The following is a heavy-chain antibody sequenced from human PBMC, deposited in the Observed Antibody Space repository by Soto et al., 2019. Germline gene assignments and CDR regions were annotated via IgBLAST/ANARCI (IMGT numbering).Heavy chain of an antibody. CDR2: IYSGGST. Sequence: EEQLVESGGDLVQPGGSLRLSCAASGFTVSNNYMSWVRQAPGKGLEWVSLIYSGGSTCYADSVEGRFTISRDSSKNTLYLQMNSLRAEDTAMYYCAAYSHKGYWGQGTLVTVSS. CDR1: GFTVSNNY. CDR3: AAYSHKGY. V-gene: IGHV3-66*01. D-gene: IGHD3-16*01. J-gene: IGHJ4*02.